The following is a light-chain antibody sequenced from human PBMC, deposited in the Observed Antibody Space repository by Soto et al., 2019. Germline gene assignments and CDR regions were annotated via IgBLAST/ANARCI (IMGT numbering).Light chain of an antibody. V-gene: IGKV4-1*01. J-gene: IGKJ2*03. CDR3: QQYYSTVYS. Sequence: DIVMTQSPDSLAVSLGERATINCKSSQSVLLSSNNRNYLAWYQQKAGQPPKLLIYWASTRESGVPDRFSGSESVTDFTLPISGLQAEAVAVYCCQQYYSTVYSFGQGTKLEIK. CDR1: QSVLLSSNNRNY. CDR2: WAS.